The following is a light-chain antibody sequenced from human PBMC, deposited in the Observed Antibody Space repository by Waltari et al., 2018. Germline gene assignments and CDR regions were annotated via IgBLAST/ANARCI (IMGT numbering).Light chain of an antibody. J-gene: IGLJ3*02. Sequence: QTVVTQEPSFSVSPGGTVTLTCGLGSGSVTSRYYPSWYQQTPGQAPRTLISNTTIRPSGVPARFSGSILGNKAALTITGAQADDDSDYYCVLYMGSGIWVFGGGTKLTVL. CDR1: SGSVTSRYY. CDR2: NTT. V-gene: IGLV8-61*01. CDR3: VLYMGSGIWV.